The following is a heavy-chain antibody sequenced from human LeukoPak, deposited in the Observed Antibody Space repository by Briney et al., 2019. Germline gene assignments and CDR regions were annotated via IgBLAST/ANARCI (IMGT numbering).Heavy chain of an antibody. CDR1: GYTFTSYD. V-gene: IGHV1-18*01. D-gene: IGHD6-6*01. CDR3: ARDRAARPAYFDY. J-gene: IGHJ4*02. Sequence: GASVKVSCKASGYTFTSYDVNWVRQATGQGLEWMGWMNPNSGNTNCAQKLQGRVTMTTDTSTSTAYMELRSLRSDDTAVYYCARDRAARPAYFDYWGQGTLVTVSS. CDR2: MNPNSGNT.